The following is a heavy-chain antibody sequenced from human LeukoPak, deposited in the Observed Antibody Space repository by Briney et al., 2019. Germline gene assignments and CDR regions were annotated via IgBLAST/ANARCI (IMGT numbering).Heavy chain of an antibody. J-gene: IGHJ4*02. CDR3: AKGKFGVVSGGDY. D-gene: IGHD3-3*01. V-gene: IGHV3-23*01. CDR1: GFTFSSYA. Sequence: PGGSLRLACAASGFTFSSYAMSWVRRAPGKGLEWVSAISGSGGSTYYADSVKGRFTISRDNSKNTLYLQMNSLRAEDTAVYYCAKGKFGVVSGGDYWGQGTLVTVSS. CDR2: ISGSGGST.